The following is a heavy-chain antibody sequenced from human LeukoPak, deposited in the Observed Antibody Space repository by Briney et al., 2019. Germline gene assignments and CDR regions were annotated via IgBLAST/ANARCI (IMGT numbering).Heavy chain of an antibody. CDR3: ARGRDSSGYLPDY. Sequence: SETLSLTCAVYGGSFSGYYWSWIRQTPGKGLEWIGEINHSGSTNYNPSLKSRVTISVDTSKNQFSLKLSSVTAADTAVYYCARGRDSSGYLPDYWGQGTLVTVSS. CDR1: GGSFSGYY. CDR2: INHSGST. V-gene: IGHV4-34*01. D-gene: IGHD3-22*01. J-gene: IGHJ4*02.